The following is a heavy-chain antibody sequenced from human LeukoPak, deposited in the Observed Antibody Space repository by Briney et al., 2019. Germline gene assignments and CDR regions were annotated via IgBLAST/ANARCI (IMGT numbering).Heavy chain of an antibody. CDR1: GFTFSSYG. J-gene: IGHJ4*02. V-gene: IGHV3-30*18. CDR3: AKDLSSSWIDY. Sequence: PGRSLRLSCAASGFTFSSYGMHWVRQAPGKGLEWVAVISYDGSNKYYADSVKGRFTISRDNSKNTLYLQMNSLRAEDTAVYYCAKDLSSSWIDYWGQGTLVTVSS. CDR2: ISYDGSNK. D-gene: IGHD6-13*01.